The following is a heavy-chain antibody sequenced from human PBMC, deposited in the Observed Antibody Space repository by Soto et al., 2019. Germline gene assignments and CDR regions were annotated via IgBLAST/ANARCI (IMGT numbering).Heavy chain of an antibody. Sequence: GGSLRLSWAASGFTFSSYAMSWVRQAPGKGLEWVSAISGSGGSTYYADSVKGRFTISRDNSKNTLYLQMNSLRAEDTAVYYCAKSGRYQLQIPRRFDYWGQGTLVTVSS. V-gene: IGHV3-23*01. CDR3: AKSGRYQLQIPRRFDY. J-gene: IGHJ4*02. D-gene: IGHD2-2*01. CDR1: GFTFSSYA. CDR2: ISGSGGST.